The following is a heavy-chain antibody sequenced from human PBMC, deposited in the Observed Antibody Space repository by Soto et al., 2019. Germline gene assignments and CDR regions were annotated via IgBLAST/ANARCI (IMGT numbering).Heavy chain of an antibody. CDR3: ARHRNIVVEVDS. D-gene: IGHD2-21*01. CDR1: GGSISSSNYY. CDR2: IYASGNT. V-gene: IGHV4-39*01. J-gene: IGHJ4*02. Sequence: QLQLQESGPGLVKPSETLSLTCTVSGGSISSSNYYWGWNRQPPGKGLEWIGSIYASGNTYYNPSLEGRVTISVDPSKNQFSLKLASVTAADTAVYYCARHRNIVVEVDSWGQGALVTVSS.